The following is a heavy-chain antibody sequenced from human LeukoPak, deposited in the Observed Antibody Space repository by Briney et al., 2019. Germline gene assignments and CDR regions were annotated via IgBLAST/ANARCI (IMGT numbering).Heavy chain of an antibody. Sequence: GGSLRLSCAASGFTFSSYWMHWVRQAPGKGLVWVSRINSDGSTTSYADSVKGRFTISRDNAKNTLYLQMSSLRAEDTAVYYCARGTGYGVFDSWGQGTLVTVSS. J-gene: IGHJ4*02. D-gene: IGHD4/OR15-4a*01. CDR1: GFTFSSYW. V-gene: IGHV3-74*01. CDR2: INSDGSTT. CDR3: ARGTGYGVFDS.